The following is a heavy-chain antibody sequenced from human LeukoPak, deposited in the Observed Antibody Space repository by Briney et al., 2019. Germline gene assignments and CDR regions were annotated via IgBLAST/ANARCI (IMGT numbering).Heavy chain of an antibody. CDR3: ATRLDIPYMDV. V-gene: IGHV5-51*01. CDR1: GYSFTSYW. D-gene: IGHD2-21*01. CDR2: VYPGDSDT. J-gene: IGHJ6*03. Sequence: GESLKISCKGSGYSFTSYWIGWVRQMPGKGLEWMGIVYPGDSDTRYSPSFQGQVTISADKSISTAYLRWSSLKASDTAMYYCATRLDIPYMDVWGKGTTVTVSS.